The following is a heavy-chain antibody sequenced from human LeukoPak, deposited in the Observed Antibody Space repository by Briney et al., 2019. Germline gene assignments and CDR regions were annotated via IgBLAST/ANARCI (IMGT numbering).Heavy chain of an antibody. V-gene: IGHV1-24*01. D-gene: IGHD6-13*01. CDR1: GYTLTELS. Sequence: ASVTVSCTVSGYTLTELSMHWVRQAPGKGLEWMGGFDPEDGETIYAQKFQGRVTMTEDTSTDTAYMELSSLRSEDTAVYYCATAFPSSSWSHYYYYYGMDVWGQGTTVTVSS. J-gene: IGHJ6*02. CDR3: ATAFPSSSWSHYYYYYGMDV. CDR2: FDPEDGET.